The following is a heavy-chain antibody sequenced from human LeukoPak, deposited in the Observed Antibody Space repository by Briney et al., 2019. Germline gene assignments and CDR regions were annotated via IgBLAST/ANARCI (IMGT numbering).Heavy chain of an antibody. D-gene: IGHD2-15*01. V-gene: IGHV4-30-2*01. CDR2: IYHSGST. J-gene: IGHJ4*02. CDR1: SGSISSGGYS. Sequence: SETLSLTCAVSSGSISSGGYSWSWIRQPPGKGLEWIGYIYHSGSTYYNPSVKSRVTISVDRFMNQFSLKLSSVTAADTAVYYCARLSCSGGSCYLDYWGQGTLVTVSP. CDR3: ARLSCSGGSCYLDY.